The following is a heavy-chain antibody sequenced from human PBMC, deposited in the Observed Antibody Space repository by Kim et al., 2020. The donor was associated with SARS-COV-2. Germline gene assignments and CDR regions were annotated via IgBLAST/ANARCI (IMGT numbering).Heavy chain of an antibody. CDR3: ARALAGSRGNLPLAY. V-gene: IGHV4-4*08. D-gene: IGHD3-22*01. CDR1: GGPLSSYY. CDR2: IYRSVTT. J-gene: IGHJ4*02. Sequence: GSLSLTCTVSGGPLSSYYWSWIRQPPGKGLEWIGFIYRSVTTTYNPALKSRVTISVDRSKSQQFSLKMTSLTAADTAVYYCARALAGSRGNLPLAYWGQGSLVTVAA.